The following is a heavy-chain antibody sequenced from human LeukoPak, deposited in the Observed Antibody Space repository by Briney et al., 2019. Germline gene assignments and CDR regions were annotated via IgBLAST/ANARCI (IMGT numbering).Heavy chain of an antibody. Sequence: SETLSLTCAVYGGSFSGYYWNWIRQPPGKGLEWIGEITHSGSTNYNPFLKSRVTISVDTSKNQFSLKLSSVTAADTAVYYCARGRGIVDGMDVWGQGTTVTVSS. D-gene: IGHD1-26*01. CDR2: ITHSGST. V-gene: IGHV4-34*01. J-gene: IGHJ6*02. CDR3: ARGRGIVDGMDV. CDR1: GGSFSGYY.